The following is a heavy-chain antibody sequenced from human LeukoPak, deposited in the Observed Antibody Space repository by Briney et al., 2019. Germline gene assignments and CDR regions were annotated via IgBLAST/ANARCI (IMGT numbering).Heavy chain of an antibody. Sequence: PGGSLRLSCAASGFTFSDYYMSWIRQAPGKGLEWVSYISSSGSTIYYADSVKGRFTISRDNAKNSLYLQMNSLRAEDMALYYCAKDLGGTPIDAFDIWGQGTMVTVSS. J-gene: IGHJ3*02. V-gene: IGHV3-11*01. CDR1: GFTFSDYY. CDR3: AKDLGGTPIDAFDI. D-gene: IGHD1-7*01. CDR2: ISSSGSTI.